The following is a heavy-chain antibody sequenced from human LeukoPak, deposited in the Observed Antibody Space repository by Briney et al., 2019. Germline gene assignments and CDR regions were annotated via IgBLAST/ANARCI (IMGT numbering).Heavy chain of an antibody. CDR3: ARDRAGYYYGMDV. CDR2: ISSSGSTI. D-gene: IGHD3-10*01. J-gene: IGHJ6*02. CDR1: GFTFSSYE. Sequence: PGGSLRLSCAASGFTFSSYEMNWVRQAPGKGLEWFSYISSSGSTIYYADSVKGRFTISRDNAKNSLYLQMNSLRAEDTAVYYCARDRAGYYYGMDVWGQGTTVTVSS. V-gene: IGHV3-48*03.